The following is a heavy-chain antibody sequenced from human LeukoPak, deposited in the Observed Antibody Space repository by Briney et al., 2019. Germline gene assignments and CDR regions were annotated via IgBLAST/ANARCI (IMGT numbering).Heavy chain of an antibody. CDR3: ARGDYYGSPKTVAA. V-gene: IGHV1-2*02. CDR1: GYTFTSYA. CDR2: INPDNGGT. Sequence: GASVKVSCKASGYTFTSYAMNWVRQAPGQGLEWMGWINPDNGGTNYAQKFQGRVIMTRDTSITTVYMELSGLRSDDTAIYYCARGDYYGSPKTVAAWGQGTLVTVSS. D-gene: IGHD3-10*01. J-gene: IGHJ5*02.